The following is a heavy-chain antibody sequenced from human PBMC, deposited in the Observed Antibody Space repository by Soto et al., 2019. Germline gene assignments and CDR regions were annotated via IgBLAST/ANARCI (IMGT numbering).Heavy chain of an antibody. J-gene: IGHJ4*02. V-gene: IGHV3-23*01. D-gene: IGHD6-19*01. CDR3: AKDLSEQWLVGIFDY. CDR1: GFTFSSYA. CDR2: ISGSGGST. Sequence: GGSLRLSCAASGFTFSSYAMSWVRQAPGKGLEWVSAISGSGGSTYYADSVKGRFTISRDNSKNTLYLQMNSLRAEDTAVYYCAKDLSEQWLVGIFDYWGQGTLVTVSS.